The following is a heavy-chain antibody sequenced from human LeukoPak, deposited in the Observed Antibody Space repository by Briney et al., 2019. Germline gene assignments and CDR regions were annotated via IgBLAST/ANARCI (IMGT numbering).Heavy chain of an antibody. D-gene: IGHD6-19*01. Sequence: PGGSLRLSCAASGFTFSSYAMHWVRQAPGKGLEWVAVISSDGTNKYYADSVKGRFTISRDNSKNTLYLQMNSLRPEDTAVYYCPRDSQWLVSSGYHYYYMDVWGKGTTVTVSS. CDR2: ISSDGTNK. CDR3: PRDSQWLVSSGYHYYYMDV. J-gene: IGHJ6*03. CDR1: GFTFSSYA. V-gene: IGHV3-30*04.